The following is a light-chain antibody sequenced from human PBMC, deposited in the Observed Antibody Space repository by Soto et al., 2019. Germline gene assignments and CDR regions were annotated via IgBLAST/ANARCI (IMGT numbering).Light chain of an antibody. V-gene: IGKV1-5*03. CDR1: QSISRQ. J-gene: IGKJ1*01. CDR2: QPF. CDR3: LHYQSYWT. Sequence: DIQMTQSPSTLSASVGDRVSITCRASQSISRQLAWYQQKPGKAPNLLIYQPFNLESGLPSRFTGRVSGTEFTLTISRLQPDDLANYDCLHYQSYWTFGRGTKVDVK.